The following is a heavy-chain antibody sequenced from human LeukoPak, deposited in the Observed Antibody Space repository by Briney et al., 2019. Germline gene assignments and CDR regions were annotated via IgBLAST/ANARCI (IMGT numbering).Heavy chain of an antibody. D-gene: IGHD3-3*01. CDR1: GGTFSSYA. J-gene: IGHJ6*02. CDR2: ISAYNGNT. V-gene: IGHV1-18*01. CDR3: ARPVLEGLPGGTGMDV. Sequence: ASVKVSCKASGGTFSSYAISWVRQAPGQGLEWMGWISAYNGNTNYAQKLQGRVTMTTDTSTSTAYMELRSLRSDDTAVYYCARPVLEGLPGGTGMDVWAKGPRSPSP.